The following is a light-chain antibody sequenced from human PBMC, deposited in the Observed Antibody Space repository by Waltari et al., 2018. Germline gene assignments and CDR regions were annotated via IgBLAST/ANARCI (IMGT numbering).Light chain of an antibody. J-gene: IGKJ1*01. CDR2: WAS. V-gene: IGKV4-1*01. CDR1: QSLLFSSNNENY. Sequence: DIVMTQSPDSLAVSLGERATINCKSSQSLLFSSNNENYLAWYQQKAGQPPKLLISWASTRESGLPDRFTGSGSGTDFTLTISSLQAEDVAVYFCHRYLSTPWTFGQGTKVEIK. CDR3: HRYLSTPWT.